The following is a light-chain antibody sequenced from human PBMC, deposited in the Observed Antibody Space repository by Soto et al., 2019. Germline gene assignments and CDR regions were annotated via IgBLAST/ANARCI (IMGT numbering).Light chain of an antibody. CDR1: TGAVTNGHT. Sequence: QTVVTQEPSLTVSPGGTVTLTCGSRTGAVTNGHTPYWFQQKPGQAPRTLIYDTSNKHSWTPARFSGSLLGGKAALTLSGAQPEDEAEYYCLLSYDATNVVFGGGTKLTVL. CDR2: DTS. CDR3: LLSYDATNVV. V-gene: IGLV7-46*01. J-gene: IGLJ2*01.